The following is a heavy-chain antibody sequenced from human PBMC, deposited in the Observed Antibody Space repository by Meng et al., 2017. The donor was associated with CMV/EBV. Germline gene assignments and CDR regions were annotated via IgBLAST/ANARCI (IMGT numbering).Heavy chain of an antibody. CDR3: ARGSIAARLGLGD. V-gene: IGHV4-34*01. J-gene: IGHJ4*02. CDR1: GGSFSGYY. CDR2: INHSGST. D-gene: IGHD6-6*01. Sequence: QGQLQQWGAGLLKPSEALSLTCAVYGGSFSGYYWSWIRQPPGKGLEWIGEINHSGSTNYNPSLKSRVTISVDTSKNQFSLKLSSVTAADTAVYYCARGSIAARLGLGDWGQGTLVTVSS.